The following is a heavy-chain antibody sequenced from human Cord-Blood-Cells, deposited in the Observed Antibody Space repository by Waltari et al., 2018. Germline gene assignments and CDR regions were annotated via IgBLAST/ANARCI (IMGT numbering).Heavy chain of an antibody. D-gene: IGHD3-10*01. V-gene: IGHV4-34*01. CDR2: NNHSGST. Sequence: QVQLQQWGAGLLKPSETLSLTCAVYGGSFSGYYWSWIRQPPGKGLEWMGENNHSGSTNYNPSRKSRVTISVDTSKNQFSLKLSSVTAADTAVYYCAREGSYGSGSYFDYWGQGTLVTVSS. J-gene: IGHJ4*02. CDR3: AREGSYGSGSYFDY. CDR1: GGSFSGYY.